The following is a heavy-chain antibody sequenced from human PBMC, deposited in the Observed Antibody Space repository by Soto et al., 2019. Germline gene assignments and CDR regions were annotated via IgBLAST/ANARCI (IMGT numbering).Heavy chain of an antibody. Sequence: KVSCKASGYTFTSYGISWVRQAPGQGLEWMAWINPYNGNTKYAEKFLGRVTVTTDTSTATAYMEVRSLTSDDTAVFYCARVGVGLAAPRVWPYWGQGTPVTASS. CDR1: GYTFTSYG. V-gene: IGHV1-18*01. CDR3: ARVGVGLAAPRVWPY. J-gene: IGHJ4*02. CDR2: INPYNGNT. D-gene: IGHD6-13*01.